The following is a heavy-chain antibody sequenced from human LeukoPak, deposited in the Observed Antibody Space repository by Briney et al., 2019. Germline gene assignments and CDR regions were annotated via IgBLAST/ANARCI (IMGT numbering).Heavy chain of an antibody. Sequence: GGSLRLSCAAFGFTFSSYGMHWVRQAPGKGLEWVAFIRYDGSNKYYADSVKGRFTISRDNAKNSLYLQMNSLRAEDTAVYYCARSIPVGYCSGGSCLYWGQGTLVTVSS. D-gene: IGHD2-15*01. CDR3: ARSIPVGYCSGGSCLY. J-gene: IGHJ4*02. CDR1: GFTFSSYG. CDR2: IRYDGSNK. V-gene: IGHV3-30*02.